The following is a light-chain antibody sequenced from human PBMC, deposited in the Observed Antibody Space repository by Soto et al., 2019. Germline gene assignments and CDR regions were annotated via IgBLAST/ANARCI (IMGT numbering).Light chain of an antibody. J-gene: IGLJ1*01. CDR2: GVS. CDR3: SSFTGTTTLDV. CDR1: SSDVGAYKY. V-gene: IGLV2-14*03. Sequence: QSALTQPASVSGSPGQSITISCTGTSSDVGAYKYVSWYQQHPGKAPKPIIYGVSNRPSGVSNRFSGSKSGNTAFLTISGLQPEDEADYYCSSFTGTTTLDVFGTGTKVTVL.